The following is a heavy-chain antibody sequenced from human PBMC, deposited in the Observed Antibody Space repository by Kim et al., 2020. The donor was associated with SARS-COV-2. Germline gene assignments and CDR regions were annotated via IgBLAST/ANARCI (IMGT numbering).Heavy chain of an antibody. CDR2: GNT. CDR3: ARLVPGDY. Sequence: GNTGYAQKVQGRVTMTRNTSISTAYMELSSLRSEDTAVYYCARLVPGDYWGQGTLVTVSS. J-gene: IGHJ4*02. V-gene: IGHV1-8*01.